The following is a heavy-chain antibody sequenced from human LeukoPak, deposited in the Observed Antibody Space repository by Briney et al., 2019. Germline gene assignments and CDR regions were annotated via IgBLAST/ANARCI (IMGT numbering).Heavy chain of an antibody. D-gene: IGHD3-9*01. V-gene: IGHV1-46*01. CDR2: INPSGGST. J-gene: IGHJ4*02. CDR1: GYTFTIYY. Sequence: ASVTVSFKASGYTFTIYYMHWVRQAPGQGLEWMGIINPSGGSTSYAQKFQGRVTMTRDTSTSTVYMELSSRRSEDTAVYYCARDGQHYDILTGYTDWGQGTLVTVSS. CDR3: ARDGQHYDILTGYTD.